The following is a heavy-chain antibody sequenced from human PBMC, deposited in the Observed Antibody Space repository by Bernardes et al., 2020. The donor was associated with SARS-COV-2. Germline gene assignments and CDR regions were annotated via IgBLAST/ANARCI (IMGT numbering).Heavy chain of an antibody. Sequence: SETLSLTCTVSGGSISSGSYYWSWIRQPAGKGLEWIGHIYTSGSTNYNPSLKSRVTISVDTSKNQFSLKLSSVTAADTAVYYCARRSSSGWPPREFDYWGQGTLVTVSS. CDR3: ARRSSSGWPPREFDY. CDR2: IYTSGST. J-gene: IGHJ4*02. D-gene: IGHD6-19*01. V-gene: IGHV4-61*09. CDR1: GGSISSGSYY.